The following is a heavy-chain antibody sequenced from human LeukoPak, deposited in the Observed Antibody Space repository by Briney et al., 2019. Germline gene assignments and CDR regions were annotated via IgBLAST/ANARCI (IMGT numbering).Heavy chain of an antibody. CDR2: VNNDGRST. Sequence: GGSLRLSCAASGFTFSWYYMHWVRQAPGKRQVWVSRVNNDGRSTSYADSVKGRFTLSRDNAKNTLYLQMNSLRAEDTAVYFCARGNYYGMDVWGNGTTVTVSS. V-gene: IGHV3-74*01. CDR3: ARGNYYGMDV. J-gene: IGHJ6*04. CDR1: GFTFSWYY.